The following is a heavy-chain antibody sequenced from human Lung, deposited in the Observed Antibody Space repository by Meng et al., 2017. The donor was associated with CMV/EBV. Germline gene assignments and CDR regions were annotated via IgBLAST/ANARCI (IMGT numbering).Heavy chain of an antibody. D-gene: IGHD2-21*01. J-gene: IGHJ2*01. Sequence: GSLRLSCTVSGGSISSSSYYWGWIRQPPGKGLEWIGSIYYSGSTYYNPSLKSRVTISVDTSKNQFSLKLSSVTAADTAVYYCARLYCGGDCYPPSLWGRGXLVTVSS. CDR2: IYYSGST. CDR3: ARLYCGGDCYPPSL. CDR1: GGSISSSSYY. V-gene: IGHV4-39*07.